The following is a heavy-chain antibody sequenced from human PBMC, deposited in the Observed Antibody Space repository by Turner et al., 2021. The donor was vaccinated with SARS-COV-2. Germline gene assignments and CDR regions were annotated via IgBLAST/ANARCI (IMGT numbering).Heavy chain of an antibody. CDR2: IYYRGGT. Sequence: QVLLQASGPGLVKPSATLSLTCTVSGGSISSYYWAWIRQPPGKRLEWIGYIYYRGGTNYNPSLKSRATISVVTSKNQLSLKLTSVNAADTAVYFWARELNNNWYDPWGQGTMVTVSS. V-gene: IGHV4-59*01. CDR3: ARELNNNWYDP. CDR1: GGSISSYY. J-gene: IGHJ5*02.